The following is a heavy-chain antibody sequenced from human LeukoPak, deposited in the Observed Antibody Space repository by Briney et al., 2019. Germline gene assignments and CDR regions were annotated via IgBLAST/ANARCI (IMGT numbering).Heavy chain of an antibody. CDR2: INHSGST. D-gene: IGHD3-22*01. CDR3: ARFPTYYYDSSGYSHFDY. J-gene: IGHJ4*02. Sequence: SETLSLTCAVYGGSFSGYYWSWIRQPPGKGLEWIGEINHSGSTNYNPSLKSRVTISVDTSKNQFSLKLSSVTAADTAVYYCARFPTYYYDSSGYSHFDYWGQGTLVTVSS. CDR1: GGSFSGYY. V-gene: IGHV4-34*01.